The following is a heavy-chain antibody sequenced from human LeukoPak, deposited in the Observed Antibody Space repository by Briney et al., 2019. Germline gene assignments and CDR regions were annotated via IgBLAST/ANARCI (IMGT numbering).Heavy chain of an antibody. CDR3: TRGGSNFDY. D-gene: IGHD3-10*01. CDR1: GGSISSYY. CDR2: IYYSGST. V-gene: IGHV4-59*01. J-gene: IGHJ4*02. Sequence: PSETLSLTCTVSGGSISSYYWSWVRQPPEKGLEWIGYIYYSGSTNRNPSLKSRVTISVDTSKNQFSLQLTSVTAADTAVYFCTRGGSNFDYWGQGTLVTVSS.